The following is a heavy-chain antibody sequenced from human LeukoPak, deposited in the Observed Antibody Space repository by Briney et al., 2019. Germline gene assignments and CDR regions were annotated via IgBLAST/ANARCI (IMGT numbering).Heavy chain of an antibody. V-gene: IGHV3-9*01. CDR1: GFTFDDYA. CDR2: ISWNSGSI. J-gene: IGHJ4*02. Sequence: GGSLRLSCAASGFTFDDYAMHWVRQAPGKGLEWVSGISWNSGSIGYADSVKGRFTISRDNAKNSLFLQMNSLGPDDTAVYYCAGNFYDGSGYPTFAYWGQGALVTVSS. CDR3: AGNFYDGSGYPTFAY. D-gene: IGHD3-22*01.